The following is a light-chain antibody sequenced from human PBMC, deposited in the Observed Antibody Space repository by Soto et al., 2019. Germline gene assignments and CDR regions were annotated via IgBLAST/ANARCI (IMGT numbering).Light chain of an antibody. Sequence: DIQMTQTPSSLSASVEDRVIITCRASQSISNHLNWYQQKPGKAPKLLIFAASSLQSGVPSRFSGSRSGTDFTLTISSLQPEDFATYYCQQSYSSPPTFGQGTKVEI. CDR1: QSISNH. J-gene: IGKJ1*01. V-gene: IGKV1-39*01. CDR2: AAS. CDR3: QQSYSSPPT.